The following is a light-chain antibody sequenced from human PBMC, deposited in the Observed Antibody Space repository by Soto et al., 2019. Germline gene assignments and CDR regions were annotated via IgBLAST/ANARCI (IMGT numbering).Light chain of an antibody. J-gene: IGLJ1*01. Sequence: QSALTQPPSASGSLGQTVTISCTGTSSNIGGYNYVSWYQQHPGKAPKLIIYEVSNPSSVVPGRFSGSTAGNTAFLTVSGLLAEDEDDYCGRSYAANTTLVFGTGTKVTVL. V-gene: IGLV2-8*01. CDR2: EVS. CDR3: RSYAANTTLV. CDR1: SSNIGGYNY.